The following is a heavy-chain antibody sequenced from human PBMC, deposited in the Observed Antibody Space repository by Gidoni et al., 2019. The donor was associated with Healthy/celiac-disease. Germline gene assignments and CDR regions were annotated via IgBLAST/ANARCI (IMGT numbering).Heavy chain of an antibody. CDR2: IYYSGST. J-gene: IGHJ4*02. Sequence: QVQLQESGPGLVKPSQTLSLTCPVPGGSISSGGYYWSWIRQHPGKGLEWIGYIYYSGSTYYNPSLKSRVTISVDTSKNQFSLKLSSVTAADTAVYYCARERITIFRRAGYFDYWGQGTLVTVSS. V-gene: IGHV4-31*03. CDR3: ARERITIFRRAGYFDY. D-gene: IGHD3-3*01. CDR1: GGSISSGGYY.